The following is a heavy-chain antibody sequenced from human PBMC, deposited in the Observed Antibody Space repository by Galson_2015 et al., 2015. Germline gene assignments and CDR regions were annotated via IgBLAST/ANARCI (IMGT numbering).Heavy chain of an antibody. J-gene: IGHJ6*02. CDR3: ARAEYYYYGLDV. CDR2: INPNGGGGST. V-gene: IGHV1-46*01. CDR1: GYTLTKYF. Sequence: SVKVSCKASGYTLTKYFMNWVRQAPGQGLEWMGIINPNGGGGSTRSPQKFQGRVTMTSDTSTSTVYMELSNLTSEDTAVYYCARAEYYYYGLDVWGQGTTVTVSS.